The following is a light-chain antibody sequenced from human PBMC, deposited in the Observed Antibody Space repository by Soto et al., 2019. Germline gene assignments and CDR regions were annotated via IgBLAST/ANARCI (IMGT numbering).Light chain of an antibody. CDR2: GVT. CDR3: SSFISSITYV. J-gene: IGLJ1*01. CDR1: SSDVGGHNA. Sequence: QSALTQPASVSGSPGQSITISCTGTSSDVGGHNAVSWYRQDPGKAPKLVIYGVTNRPSGVSNRFSGSKSGNTTSLTISGLQTEDEDDYYCSSFISSITYVFGTGTKLTVL. V-gene: IGLV2-14*01.